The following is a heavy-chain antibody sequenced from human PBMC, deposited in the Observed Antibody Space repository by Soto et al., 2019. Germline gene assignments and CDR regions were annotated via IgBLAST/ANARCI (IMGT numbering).Heavy chain of an antibody. CDR2: ISAAGDP. J-gene: IGHJ6*04. CDR1: GCTFRNYD. V-gene: IGHV3-13*05. CDR3: ARTDRDFYGLDV. Sequence: EVQLVESGGGLVQPGGSLRLSCEACGCTFRNYDMHWVRQGTGKGLEWVSGISAAGDPDYADSVEGRFTISRENAQNSFFLQMNSLRVGDTAVYYCARTDRDFYGLDVWGEETTVIVSS.